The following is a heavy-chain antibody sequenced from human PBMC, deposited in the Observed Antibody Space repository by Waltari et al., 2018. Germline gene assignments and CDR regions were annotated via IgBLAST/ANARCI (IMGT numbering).Heavy chain of an antibody. V-gene: IGHV1-69*10. CDR1: GGTFSSYA. D-gene: IGHD2-2*01. J-gene: IGHJ6*03. CDR3: ARDGVPKVVVPAANHYYYMDV. CDR2: IIPILGIA. Sequence: QVQLVQSGAEVKKPGSSVKVSCKASGGTFSSYAISWVRQAPGQGLEWMGGIIPILGIANYAQKFQGRVTITADKSTSTAYMELSSLRSEDTAVYYCARDGVPKVVVPAANHYYYMDVWGKGTTVTVSS.